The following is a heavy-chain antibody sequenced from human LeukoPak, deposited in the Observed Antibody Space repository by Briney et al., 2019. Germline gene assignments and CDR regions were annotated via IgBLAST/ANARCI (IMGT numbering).Heavy chain of an antibody. J-gene: IGHJ6*02. CDR1: GFTFSSYA. V-gene: IGHV3-30-3*01. CDR3: ASADYYDSSGYYFYYYYYGMDV. Sequence: GGSLRLSCAASGFTFSSYAMHWVRQAPGKGLEWVAVISYDGSNKYYADSVKGRFTISRGNSKNTLYLQMNSLRAEDTAVYYCASADYYDSSGYYFYYYYYGMDVWGQGTTVTVSS. CDR2: ISYDGSNK. D-gene: IGHD3-22*01.